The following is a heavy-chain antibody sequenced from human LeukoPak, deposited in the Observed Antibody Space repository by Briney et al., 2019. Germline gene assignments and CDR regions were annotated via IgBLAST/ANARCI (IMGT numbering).Heavy chain of an antibody. CDR1: GDSMSNYY. CDR3: ARASNSDSRGYYWGFGF. CDR2: IYYSGST. V-gene: IGHV4-59*08. Sequence: SETLSLTCTVSGDSMSNYYWSWIRQRPGKGLECIGYIYYSGSTNYHPSLKSRATISVDTSKSQFSLKLSSVTAADTALYYCARASNSDSRGYYWGFGFWGQGTLVTVSS. D-gene: IGHD3-22*01. J-gene: IGHJ4*02.